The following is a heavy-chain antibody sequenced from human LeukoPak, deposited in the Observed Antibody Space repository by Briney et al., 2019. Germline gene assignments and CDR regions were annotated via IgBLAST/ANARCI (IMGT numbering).Heavy chain of an antibody. J-gene: IGHJ4*02. CDR3: ARYSSGWYGNYYFDY. CDR1: GGSFSGYY. D-gene: IGHD6-19*01. V-gene: IGHV4-34*01. Sequence: SETLSLTCAVYGGSFSGYYWSWIRQPPGKGLEWIGEINHSGSTNYNPSLKSRVTMSVDTSKNQFSLKLSSVTAADTAVYYCARYSSGWYGNYYFDYWGQGTLVTVSS. CDR2: INHSGST.